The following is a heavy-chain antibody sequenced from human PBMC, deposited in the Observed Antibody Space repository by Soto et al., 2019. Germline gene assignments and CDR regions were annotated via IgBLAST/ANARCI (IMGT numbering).Heavy chain of an antibody. Sequence: EVQLVQSGAEVKKPGESLKISGKGSGYICTIYWIGGVRQLPGKGLEVMWIIYPGDSDTRYSPSFQGQVTISADRSICTAHLKGRSTKSAGTGTYYWARSGGWQTQQPPNKSYGMDVWGQGTTVPVSS. CDR1: GYICTIYW. CDR2: IYPGDSDT. D-gene: IGHD6-13*01. V-gene: IGHV5-51*03. J-gene: IGHJ6*02. CDR3: ARSGGWQTQQPPNKSYGMDV.